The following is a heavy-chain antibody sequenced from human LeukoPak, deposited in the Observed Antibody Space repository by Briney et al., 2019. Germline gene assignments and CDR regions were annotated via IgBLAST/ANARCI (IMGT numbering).Heavy chain of an antibody. J-gene: IGHJ4*02. CDR3: ARQSVVRGVVLFDY. CDR1: GGSFSGYY. V-gene: IGHV4-34*01. CDR2: INHSGST. D-gene: IGHD3-10*01. Sequence: PSETLSLTCAVYGGSFSGYYWSWIRQPPGKGLEWIGEINHSGSTNYNPSLKSRVTISVDTSKNQFSLKLSSVTAADTAVYYCARQSVVRGVVLFDYWGQGTLVTVSS.